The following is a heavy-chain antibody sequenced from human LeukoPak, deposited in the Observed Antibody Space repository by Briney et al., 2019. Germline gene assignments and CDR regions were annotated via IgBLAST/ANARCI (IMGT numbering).Heavy chain of an antibody. CDR2: ISWNSGSI. CDR1: GFTFDDYA. D-gene: IGHD3-22*01. J-gene: IGHJ4*02. V-gene: IGHV3-9*01. CDR3: AKDSGRAPEYDSSGYNY. Sequence: PGRSLRLSCAASGFTFDDYAMHWVRQAPGKGLEWVSGISWNSGSIGYADSVKGRFTISRDNAKNSLYLQMNSLRAEDTALYYCAKDSGRAPEYDSSGYNYWGQGTLVTVSS.